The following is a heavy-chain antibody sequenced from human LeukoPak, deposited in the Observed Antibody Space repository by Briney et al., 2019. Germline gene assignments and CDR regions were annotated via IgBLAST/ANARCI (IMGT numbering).Heavy chain of an antibody. CDR1: GGSISSSGYY. Sequence: SETLSLTCTVSGGSISSSGYYWGWIRQPPGKGLEWIGSIYYSGSTYYNPSLKSRVTISVDTSKNQFSLKLSSLTAADTAVYYCASSGYSYAHYFDVWGQGTQVTVS. CDR2: IYYSGST. J-gene: IGHJ4*02. CDR3: ASSGYSYAHYFDV. D-gene: IGHD5-18*01. V-gene: IGHV4-39*07.